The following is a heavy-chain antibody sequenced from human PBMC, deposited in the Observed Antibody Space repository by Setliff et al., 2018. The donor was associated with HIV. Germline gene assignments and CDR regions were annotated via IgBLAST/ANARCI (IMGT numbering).Heavy chain of an antibody. CDR1: GSAFRSYW. CDR3: ARVYGSGSFDYYYYMGV. V-gene: IGHV3-7*01. Sequence: GESLRLPCAASGSAFRSYWMSWVRQAPGKGLEWLANIKQDGSEKYYVDSVKGRFTISRDNAKNSLYLQMNSLRAEDTAVYYCARVYGSGSFDYYYYMGVWGKGTTVTVSS. J-gene: IGHJ6*03. D-gene: IGHD3-10*01. CDR2: IKQDGSEK.